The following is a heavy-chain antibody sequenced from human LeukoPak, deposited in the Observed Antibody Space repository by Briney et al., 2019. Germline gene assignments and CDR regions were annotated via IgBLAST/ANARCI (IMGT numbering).Heavy chain of an antibody. Sequence: PSGTLSLTCAVSGGSISSSNWWSWVRQPPGKGLEWIGEIYHSGSTNYNPSLKSRVTISVDKSKNQFSLKLSSVTAADTAVYYCASTYYYDSSGSPGFDYWGQGTLVTVSS. CDR1: GGSISSSNW. CDR3: ASTYYYDSSGSPGFDY. J-gene: IGHJ4*02. CDR2: IYHSGST. V-gene: IGHV4-4*02. D-gene: IGHD3-22*01.